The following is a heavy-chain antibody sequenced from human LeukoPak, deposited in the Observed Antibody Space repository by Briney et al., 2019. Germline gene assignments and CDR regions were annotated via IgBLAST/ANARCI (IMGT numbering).Heavy chain of an antibody. CDR3: ARGGYGASTPYYMDV. V-gene: IGHV3-74*01. D-gene: IGHD1-26*01. Sequence: GGSLRLSRAASGFTFSSYWMHWVRQAPGKGLVWVSRINSDGSSTSYADSVKGRFTISRDNSKNTLYLQMGSLRAEDMAVYYCARGGYGASTPYYMDVWGKGTTVTVSS. CDR1: GFTFSSYW. J-gene: IGHJ6*03. CDR2: INSDGSST.